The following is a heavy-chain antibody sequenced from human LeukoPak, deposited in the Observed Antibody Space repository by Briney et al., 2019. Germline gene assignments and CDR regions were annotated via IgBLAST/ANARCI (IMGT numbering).Heavy chain of an antibody. V-gene: IGHV3-69-1*02. CDR2: SVTSGST. CDR1: GFTFSSYN. CDR3: ATKMHGPFDH. J-gene: IGHJ4*02. Sequence: GGSLRLSRAASGFTFSSYNLYWVRQAPGKGLKWVSSSVTSGSTYYPDSVRGRFTISRDNAKNSLYLQMSRLSVEDTAVYYCATKMHGPFDHWGQGTLVTVSS.